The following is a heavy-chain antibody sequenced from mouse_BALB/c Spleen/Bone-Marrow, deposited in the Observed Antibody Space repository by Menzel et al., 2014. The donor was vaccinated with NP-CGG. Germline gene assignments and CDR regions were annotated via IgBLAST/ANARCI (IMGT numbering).Heavy chain of an antibody. CDR2: ISSGGNYT. D-gene: IGHD1-1*01. CDR1: GFTFSSYA. J-gene: IGHJ4*01. CDR3: VRAYGSSYAMDY. V-gene: IGHV5-9-4*01. Sequence: EVQVVESGGGLVKPGGSLKLSCAASGFTFSSYAMSWARQSPEKRLEWVAEISSGGNYTYYPDTVTGRFTISRDNAKNILYLEMSSLRSDDTAMYYCVRAYGSSYAMDYWGQGTSVTVSS.